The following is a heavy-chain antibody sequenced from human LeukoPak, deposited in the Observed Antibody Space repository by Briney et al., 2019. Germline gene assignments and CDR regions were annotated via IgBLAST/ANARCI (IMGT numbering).Heavy chain of an antibody. Sequence: SGTLSLTCAVSGASISSNNWWWSWVRQPPGKGLEWIGEIYHSGSTNYNPSPKSRVTMSVDKSKNQFSLKLSSVTAADTAVYYCAGAEPRGIIWYPYWGQGTLVTVSS. D-gene: IGHD6-13*01. J-gene: IGHJ4*02. V-gene: IGHV4-4*02. CDR1: GASISSNNW. CDR2: IYHSGST. CDR3: AGAEPRGIIWYPY.